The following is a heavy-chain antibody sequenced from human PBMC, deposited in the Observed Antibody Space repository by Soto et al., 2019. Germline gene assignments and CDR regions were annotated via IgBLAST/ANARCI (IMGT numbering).Heavy chain of an antibody. CDR1: VFTFGDYA. V-gene: IGHV3-49*03. CDR2: IRSKDYGGAA. CDR3: TREGELRYFDWLPYGVDV. Sequence: GGSLRLSCTASVFTFGDYAVSWFRQAPGKGLEWVGFIRSKDYGGAAEYAASVKGRFTMSRDDSKSIAYLQMNSLKTEDTAVYYCTREGELRYFDWLPYGVDVWGQGTTVTVS. D-gene: IGHD3-9*01. J-gene: IGHJ6*02.